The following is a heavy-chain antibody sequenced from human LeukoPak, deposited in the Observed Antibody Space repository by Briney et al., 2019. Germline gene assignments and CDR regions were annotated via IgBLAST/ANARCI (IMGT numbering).Heavy chain of an antibody. CDR2: ISGSGGSK. CDR1: GLTFSTYA. D-gene: IGHD6-19*01. J-gene: IGHJ4*02. V-gene: IGHV3-23*01. CDR3: ADFQEQWLVPLGY. Sequence: GSLRLSCAASGLTFSTYAMNWVRQAPGKGLEWVSAISGSGGSKYYADSVKGRFTISRDNSKNTLYLQMNSLRAEDTAVYYCADFQEQWLVPLGYWGQGTLVTVSS.